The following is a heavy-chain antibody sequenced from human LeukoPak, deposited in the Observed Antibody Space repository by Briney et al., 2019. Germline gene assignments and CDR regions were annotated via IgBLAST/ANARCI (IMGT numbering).Heavy chain of an antibody. CDR2: MNPNSGNT. CDR1: GYTFTSYG. D-gene: IGHD6-13*01. Sequence: GASVKVSCKASGYTFTSYGISWVRQAPGQGLEWMGWMNPNSGNTGYAQKFQGRVTMTRNTSISTAYMELSSLRSEDTAVYYCARGGSSYSSSWYWFDPWGQGTLVTVSS. V-gene: IGHV1-8*02. CDR3: ARGGSSYSSSWYWFDP. J-gene: IGHJ5*02.